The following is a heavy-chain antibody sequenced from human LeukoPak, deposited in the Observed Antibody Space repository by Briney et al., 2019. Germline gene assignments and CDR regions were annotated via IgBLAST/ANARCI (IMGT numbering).Heavy chain of an antibody. CDR3: ARRRALAVS. J-gene: IGHJ4*02. D-gene: IGHD4-17*01. V-gene: IGHV3-21*01. CDR1: GFTFSSYS. Sequence: GGSLRLSCAASGFTFSSYSMNWVRQAPGKGLEWVSSISSSSSYIYYADSVKGRFTVSRDNAKNSLYLQINSLRAEDTAVYYCARRRALAVSWGQGTLVTVSS. CDR2: ISSSSSYI.